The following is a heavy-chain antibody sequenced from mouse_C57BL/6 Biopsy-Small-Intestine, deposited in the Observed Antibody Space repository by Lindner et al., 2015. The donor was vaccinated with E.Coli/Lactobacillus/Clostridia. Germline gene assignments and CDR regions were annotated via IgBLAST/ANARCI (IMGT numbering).Heavy chain of an antibody. CDR3: TRPEGNWFAN. D-gene: IGHD2-1*01. V-gene: IGHV5-17*01. Sequence: EVQLQESGGGLVKPGGSLKLSCAASGFTFSDCGIHWVRQAPEKGLEWVAYISSGSSTIYYADTMEGRFTISRDNAKNTLFLQMTSLRSEDTAMYYCTRPEGNWFANWGQGTLVTVSA. CDR2: ISSGSSTI. J-gene: IGHJ3*01. CDR1: GFTFSDCG.